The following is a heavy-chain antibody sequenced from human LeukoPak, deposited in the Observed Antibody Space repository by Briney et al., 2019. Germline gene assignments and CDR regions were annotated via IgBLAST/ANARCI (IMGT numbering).Heavy chain of an antibody. CDR1: GFTFSSYG. CDR3: AKGRDFLVWN. J-gene: IGHJ4*02. CDR2: IWYDGSTK. V-gene: IGHV3-33*03. Sequence: PGRSLRLSCAASGFTFSSYGMHWVRQAPGKGLEWVAVIWYDGSTKYYADSVKGRFTISRDNSKNTLYLQMNSLRAEDTAVYYCAKGRDFLVWNWGQGTLVTVSS. D-gene: IGHD2-21*02.